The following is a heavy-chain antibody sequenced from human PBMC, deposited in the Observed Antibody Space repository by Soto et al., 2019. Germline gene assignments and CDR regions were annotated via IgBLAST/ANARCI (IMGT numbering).Heavy chain of an antibody. D-gene: IGHD5-18*01. CDR1: GGSVSSGSYY. CDR3: ARGGGLWLLNWFDP. Sequence: SETLSLTCTVSGGSVSSGSYYWSWIRQPPGKGLEWIGYIYYSGSTNYNPSLKSRVTISVDTSKNQFSLKLSSVTAADTAVYYCARGGGLWLLNWFDPWGQGTLVTVSS. J-gene: IGHJ5*02. CDR2: IYYSGST. V-gene: IGHV4-61*01.